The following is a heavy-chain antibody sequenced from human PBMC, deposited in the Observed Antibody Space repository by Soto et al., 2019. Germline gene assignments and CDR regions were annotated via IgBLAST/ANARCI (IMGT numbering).Heavy chain of an antibody. Sequence: QVTLKETGPVLVKPTESLTLTCTVSGFSLRNARMGVSWIRQPPGKALEWLAHIFSNDEKYYSTSLKSRLTMPEDTSKSQVVLTMTNMDPVDTATYYCARITPNWYKWNDVAAFDIWGQGTMVTVSS. CDR3: ARITPNWYKWNDVAAFDI. CDR2: IFSNDEK. CDR1: GFSLRNARMG. D-gene: IGHD1-20*01. J-gene: IGHJ3*02. V-gene: IGHV2-26*01.